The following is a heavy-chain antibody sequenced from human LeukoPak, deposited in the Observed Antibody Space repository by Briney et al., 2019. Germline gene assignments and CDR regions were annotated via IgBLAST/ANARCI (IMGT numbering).Heavy chain of an antibody. Sequence: GGSLRLSCAASGFTFSSYAMSWVRQAPGKGLEWVSGLSASGGLTYYSDSVKGRFTISRDNSKNTLYLQMNSLRADDTAVYYCAKGGSSYSEMDYWGQGTLVTVSS. CDR1: GFTFSSYA. CDR3: AKGGSSYSEMDY. V-gene: IGHV3-23*01. CDR2: LSASGGLT. J-gene: IGHJ4*02. D-gene: IGHD4-11*01.